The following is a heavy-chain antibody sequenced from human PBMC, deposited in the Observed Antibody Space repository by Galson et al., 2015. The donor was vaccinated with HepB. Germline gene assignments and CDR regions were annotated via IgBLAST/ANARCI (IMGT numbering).Heavy chain of an antibody. CDR2: VNPNGGGT. Sequence: SVKVSCKASGYTFTHYYIHWVRQAPGQGLEWLGWVNPNGGGTDYAQKFQGGVTLTGDTSISTAYMELSDMKSDDTAVYYCARSSLYQWNGYDAYDIWGQGTLVTVSS. V-gene: IGHV1-2*02. CDR1: GYTFTHYY. J-gene: IGHJ3*02. D-gene: IGHD1-20*01. CDR3: ARSSLYQWNGYDAYDI.